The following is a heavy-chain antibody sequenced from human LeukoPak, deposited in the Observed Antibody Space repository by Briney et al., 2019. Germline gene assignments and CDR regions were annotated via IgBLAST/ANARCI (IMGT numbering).Heavy chain of an antibody. CDR2: IWHDGSNE. Sequence: PGGSLRLSCAASGFTFSSYDIHWVRQAPGKGLEWVAAIWHDGSNEYYVDSVKGRFTISRDNSKNTLYLQMNSLRAEDTAVYYCARDRGSSGRLGRFDNWGQGTLVTVSS. CDR3: ARDRGSSGRLGRFDN. CDR1: GFTFSSYD. V-gene: IGHV3-33*01. D-gene: IGHD6-19*01. J-gene: IGHJ4*02.